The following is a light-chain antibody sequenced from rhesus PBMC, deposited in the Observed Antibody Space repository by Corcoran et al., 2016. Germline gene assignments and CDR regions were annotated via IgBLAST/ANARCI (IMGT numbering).Light chain of an antibody. J-gene: IGKJ3*01. Sequence: DIHLTQSPSSLSASVGDNVTITCRASKGISNALAWYPQQPGIAPKLLIYTASNLQSGVPSRFSGCGSGTDYTLTISSLQPEDFAVYYCQHRNSYPFTFGPGTKLDIK. CDR2: TAS. CDR3: QHRNSYPFT. V-gene: IGKV1-33*01. CDR1: KGISNA.